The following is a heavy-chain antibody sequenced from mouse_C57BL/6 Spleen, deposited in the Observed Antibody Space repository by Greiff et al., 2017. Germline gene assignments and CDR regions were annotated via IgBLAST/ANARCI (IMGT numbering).Heavy chain of an antibody. CDR2: IDPSDSYT. CDR3: ARNVDRYYGSTWFAY. V-gene: IGHV1-59*01. D-gene: IGHD1-1*01. J-gene: IGHJ3*01. CDR1: GYTFTSYW. Sequence: QVQLQQPGAELVRPGTSVKLSCKASGYTFTSYWMHWVKQRPGQGLEWIGVIDPSDSYTNYNQKFKGKATLTVDTSSSTAYMQLSSLTSEDAAVYYCARNVDRYYGSTWFAYWGQGTLVTVSA.